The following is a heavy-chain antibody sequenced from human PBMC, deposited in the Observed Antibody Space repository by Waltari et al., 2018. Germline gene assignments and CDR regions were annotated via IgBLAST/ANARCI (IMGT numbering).Heavy chain of an antibody. CDR1: GYTFTSYA. CDR2: INPGNGNT. D-gene: IGHD2-2*01. CDR3: ARGGPAEAPYQFDY. J-gene: IGHJ4*02. V-gene: IGHV1-3*03. Sequence: QVQLVQSGAAVKKPGSSVKVSCTASGYTFTSYAMHWVRQAPGQRLEWMGWINPGNGNTKYSQEFQGRVTITRDTSASTAYMELSSLRSEDMAVYYCARGGPAEAPYQFDYWGQGTLVTVSS.